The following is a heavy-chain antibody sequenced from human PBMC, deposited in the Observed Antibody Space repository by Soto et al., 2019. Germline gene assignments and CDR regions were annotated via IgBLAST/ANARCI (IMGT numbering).Heavy chain of an antibody. J-gene: IGHJ5*02. CDR3: ARGPSLSGSYYWFDP. V-gene: IGHV4-31*03. D-gene: IGHD1-26*01. CDR1: DASINSGGYY. CDR2: IYYSGTT. Sequence: SETLSLTCTVSDASINSGGYYWSWIRQHPGKGLEWIGFIYYSGTTYYNPSLKSRVTTSVDTSKNQFSLKLSSVTAADTAVYYCARGPSLSGSYYWFDPWGQGTLVTVSS.